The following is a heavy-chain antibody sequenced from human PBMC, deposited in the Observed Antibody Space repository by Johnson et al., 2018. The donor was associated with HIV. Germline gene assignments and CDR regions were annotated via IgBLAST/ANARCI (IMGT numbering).Heavy chain of an antibody. J-gene: IGHJ3*02. CDR3: ANLGDYSGSNGFDI. CDR1: GFTFSGYG. CDR2: ISYDGNNK. Sequence: QVQLVESGGGVVQPGKSLRLSCAASGFTFSGYGMHWVRQAPGKGLEWVAVISYDGNNKYYADSVKGRFTISRDNSKNTLYLQINSLRAEDTAVYYCANLGDYSGSNGFDIWGQGTMVTVSS. V-gene: IGHV3-30*18. D-gene: IGHD4-23*01.